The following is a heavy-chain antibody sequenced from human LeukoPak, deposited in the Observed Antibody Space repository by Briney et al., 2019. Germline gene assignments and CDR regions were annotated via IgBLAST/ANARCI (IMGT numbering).Heavy chain of an antibody. V-gene: IGHV3-11*04. D-gene: IGHD1-26*01. CDR1: GFAFSDYY. CDR2: IKTTGLTT. J-gene: IGHJ4*02. CDR3: ARGYSATYRFGY. Sequence: GGSLRLSCAASGFAFSDYYMSWIRQAPGKGLEWISNIKTTGLTTYYAGSVKGRFTISRDNAKNSLYLQMSSLRAEDTAVYSCARGYSATYRFGYWGQGTLVTVSS.